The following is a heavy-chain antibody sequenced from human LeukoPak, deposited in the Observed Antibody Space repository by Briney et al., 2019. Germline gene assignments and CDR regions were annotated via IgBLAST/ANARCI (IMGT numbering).Heavy chain of an antibody. V-gene: IGHV4-39*07. D-gene: IGHD1-26*01. Sequence: PSETLSLTCTASGDSISNSNYYWGWVRQSRGRGLEWLGNIFYNGGPYYNPSFKSRVAISVDTSKNHFSLTLNAVTAADTAVYYCASYSGIYSAFEIWGQGTLVTVSS. CDR1: GDSISNSNYY. CDR2: IFYNGGP. CDR3: ASYSGIYSAFEI. J-gene: IGHJ3*02.